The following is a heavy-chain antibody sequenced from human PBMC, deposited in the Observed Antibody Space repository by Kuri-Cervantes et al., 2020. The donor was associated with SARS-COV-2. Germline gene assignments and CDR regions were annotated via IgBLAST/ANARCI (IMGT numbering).Heavy chain of an antibody. V-gene: IGHV3-21*01. CDR3: ARVSQVSGGAFDI. Sequence: GESLKISCAASGFAFSSYSMNWVRQAPGKGLEWVSSISSSSSYIYYADSVKGRFTISRDNAKNSLYLQMNSLRAEDTAVYYCARVSQVSGGAFDIWGQGTMVTVSS. CDR1: GFAFSSYS. CDR2: ISSSSSYI. D-gene: IGHD6-25*01. J-gene: IGHJ3*02.